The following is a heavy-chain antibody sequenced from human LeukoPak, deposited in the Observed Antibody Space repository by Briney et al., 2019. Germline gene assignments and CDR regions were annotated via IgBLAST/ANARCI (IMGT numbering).Heavy chain of an antibody. Sequence: RRSETLSPTCTVSGGSISSSSYYWGWIRQPPGKGLEWIGTIFYSGSTYYNPSLKSRVTISVDTSKNQFSLKVTSVTAADTAVYYCARVATVTHTTLFDYWGQGTLVTVSS. CDR1: GGSISSSSYY. V-gene: IGHV4-39*01. CDR3: ARVATVTHTTLFDY. D-gene: IGHD4-17*01. CDR2: IFYSGST. J-gene: IGHJ4*02.